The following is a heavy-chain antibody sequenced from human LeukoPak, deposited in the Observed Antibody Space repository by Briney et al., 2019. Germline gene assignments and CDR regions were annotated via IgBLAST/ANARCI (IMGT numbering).Heavy chain of an antibody. CDR3: ARDFMGVSTA. D-gene: IGHD3-16*01. J-gene: IGHJ4*02. V-gene: IGHV3-7*01. Sequence: GGSLRLSCAASGFTFSKHWVSWVRQAPGKGLEWVANINQDGSEKYYVDSVRGRFTISRDNAKNSLYLQMNSLRAEDTAVYYCARDFMGVSTAWGQGTLVTVSS. CDR2: INQDGSEK. CDR1: GFTFSKHW.